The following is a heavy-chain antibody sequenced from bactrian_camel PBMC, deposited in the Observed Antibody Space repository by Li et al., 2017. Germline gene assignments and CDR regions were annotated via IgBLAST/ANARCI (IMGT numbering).Heavy chain of an antibody. Sequence: HVQLVESGGGPVQAGGSLRLSCAASGYSYSTYCMAWFRQGPGKEREKIASIHSDGTTMHADSVKGRFTVAKDNAKSSLVLQMNSLEPEDTAMYYCAADPRGQDVDRWLLQKVGNVHNFWGQGTQVTVS. V-gene: IGHV3S53*01. CDR2: IHSDGTT. D-gene: IGHD2*01. J-gene: IGHJ4*01. CDR3: AADPRGQDVDRWLLQKVGNVHNF. CDR1: GYSYSTYC.